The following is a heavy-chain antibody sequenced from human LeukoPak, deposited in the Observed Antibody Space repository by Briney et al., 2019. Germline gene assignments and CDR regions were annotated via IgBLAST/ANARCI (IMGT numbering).Heavy chain of an antibody. CDR3: ARDPPGYYYDSSGYYERDYYYGMDV. J-gene: IGHJ6*02. D-gene: IGHD3-22*01. CDR1: GFTLSSNY. V-gene: IGHV3-66*01. Sequence: PGGSLRLSCAASGFTLSSNYMSWVRQAPGKGLEWVSVIYSGGSTYYADSVKGRFTISRDNSKNTLYLQMNSLRAEDTAVYYCARDPPGYYYDSSGYYERDYYYGMDVWGQGTTVTVSS. CDR2: IYSGGST.